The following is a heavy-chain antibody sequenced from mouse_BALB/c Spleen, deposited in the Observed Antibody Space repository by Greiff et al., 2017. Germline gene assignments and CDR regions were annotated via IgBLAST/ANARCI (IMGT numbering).Heavy chain of an antibody. Sequence: QVQLQQSGAELVKPGASVKMSCKASGYTFTSYWMHWVKQRPGQGLEWIGYINPSTGYTEYNEKFKNKATLTADKSSSTAYMQLSSLTSEDSAVSTGESCGVDSSGYVCFEYWGQGTTLTVSA. CDR1: GYTFTSYW. CDR2: INPSTGYT. CDR3: ESCGVDSSGYVCFEY. V-gene: IGHV1-7*01. D-gene: IGHD3-2*01. J-gene: IGHJ2*01.